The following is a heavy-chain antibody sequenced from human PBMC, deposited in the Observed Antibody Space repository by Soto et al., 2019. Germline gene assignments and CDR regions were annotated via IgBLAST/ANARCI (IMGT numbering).Heavy chain of an antibody. CDR3: ATVPFGIAAAGNWCDP. J-gene: IGHJ5*02. V-gene: IGHV1-24*01. D-gene: IGHD6-13*01. CDR2: FDPEDGET. Sequence: ASVKVSCKVSGYTLTELSMHWVRQAPGKGLEWMGGFDPEDGETIYAQKFQGRVSMTEDTSTDTAYMELSSLRSEDTAVYYCATVPFGIAAAGNWCDPWGQGTLVTVSS. CDR1: GYTLTELS.